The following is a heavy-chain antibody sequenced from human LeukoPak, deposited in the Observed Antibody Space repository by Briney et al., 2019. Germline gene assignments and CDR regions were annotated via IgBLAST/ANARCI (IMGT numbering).Heavy chain of an antibody. D-gene: IGHD5-18*01. CDR1: DDSITMYY. CDR3: ARSNTAIITDY. J-gene: IGHJ4*02. Sequence: SETLSLTCTVSDDSITMYYWTWIRQPPGKGLEWIGYVDHTGSTNFNPSLNGRVSISVDTSKNQFSVSLSSVTAADTAVYYCARSNTAIITDYWGQGTLVTVSS. CDR2: VDHTGST. V-gene: IGHV4-59*01.